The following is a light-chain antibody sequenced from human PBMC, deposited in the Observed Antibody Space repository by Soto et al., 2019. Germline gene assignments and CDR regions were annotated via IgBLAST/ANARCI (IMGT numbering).Light chain of an antibody. CDR3: AAWDDSLNGPV. CDR1: SSNVGINS. J-gene: IGLJ2*01. CDR2: STN. Sequence: QSVLTQPPSASGTPGQRVAIACSGSSSNVGINSVSWYQQFPGAAPKVLIYSTNQRPSGVPDRFSGSKSGTSASLAISGLQPEDEADYYCAAWDDSLNGPVFAGGTKLTVL. V-gene: IGLV1-44*01.